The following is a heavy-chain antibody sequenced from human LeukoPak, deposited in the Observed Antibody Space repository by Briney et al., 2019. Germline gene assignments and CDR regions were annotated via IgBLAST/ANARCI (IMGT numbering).Heavy chain of an antibody. J-gene: IGHJ4*02. D-gene: IGHD7-27*01. CDR3: AKYGSWGGDYFDY. CDR2: IYYSGST. Sequence: PSETLSLTCTVSGGSISSYYWSWIRQPPGKGLEWIGYIYYSGSTNYNPSLKSRVTISVDTSKNQFSLKLSSVTAADTAIYYCAKYGSWGGDYFDYWGQGTLVTVSS. V-gene: IGHV4-59*01. CDR1: GGSISSYY.